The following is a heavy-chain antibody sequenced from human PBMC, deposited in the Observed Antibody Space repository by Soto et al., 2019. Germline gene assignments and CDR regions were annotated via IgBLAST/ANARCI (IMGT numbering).Heavy chain of an antibody. CDR1: GYTFTCYY. D-gene: IGHD4-17*01. J-gene: IGHJ6*02. CDR3: ARAFEDMTTVTTGDYYYGMDV. CDR2: INPNSGGT. V-gene: IGHV1-2*04. Sequence: ASVKVSCKASGYTFTCYYMHWVRQAPGQGLEWMGWINPNSGGTNYAQKFQGWVTMTRDTSISTAYMELSRLRSDDTAVYYCARAFEDMTTVTTGDYYYGMDVWGQGTTVTVSS.